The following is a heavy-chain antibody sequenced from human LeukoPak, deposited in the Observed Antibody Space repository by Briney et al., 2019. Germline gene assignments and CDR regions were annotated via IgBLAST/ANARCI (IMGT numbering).Heavy chain of an antibody. Sequence: GGSLRLSCAASGLSFSTYTMNWVRQAPGKGPEWLSYISSSSSTTYYADSVKGRFTMSRDNAKKSLYLQMNSLRAEDTAVYYCTRLNPLNWFDPWGQGTLVTVSS. CDR2: ISSSSSTT. V-gene: IGHV3-48*01. CDR3: TRLNPLNWFDP. J-gene: IGHJ5*02. CDR1: GLSFSTYT.